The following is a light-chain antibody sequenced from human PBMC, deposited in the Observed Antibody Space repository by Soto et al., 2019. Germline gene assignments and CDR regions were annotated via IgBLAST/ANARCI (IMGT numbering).Light chain of an antibody. CDR1: QSIGSW. Sequence: DIQMTQSPSTVSAFVGDTVTITCRASQSIGSWFAWYQQKPGKGPNLLIYKASSLERGVSSRFSGGGSGTEFTLTISSLQTDDFATYYCQQYNSYFRTFGQGTKVDIK. CDR3: QQYNSYFRT. J-gene: IGKJ1*01. CDR2: KAS. V-gene: IGKV1-5*03.